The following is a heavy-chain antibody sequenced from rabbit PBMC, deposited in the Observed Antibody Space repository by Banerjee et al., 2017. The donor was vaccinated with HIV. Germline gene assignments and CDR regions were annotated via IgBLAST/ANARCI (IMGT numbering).Heavy chain of an antibody. J-gene: IGHJ3*01. V-gene: IGHV1S40*01. D-gene: IGHD6-1*01. CDR1: GFSFSSGYY. CDR2: IYAGSSVGT. Sequence: QSLEESGGDLVKPGASLTLICTASGFSFSSGYYMCWVRQAPGKGLEWIACIYAGSSVGTYYASWAKGRFTISKTSSTTVTLQMTSLTAADTATYFCARMDYNYGGYPYDLWGQGTLVTVS. CDR3: ARMDYNYGGYPYDL.